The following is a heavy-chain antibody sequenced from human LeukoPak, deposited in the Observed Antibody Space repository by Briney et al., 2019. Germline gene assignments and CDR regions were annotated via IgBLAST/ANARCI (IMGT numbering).Heavy chain of an antibody. V-gene: IGHV3-23*01. CDR3: ATPPHNGNAFFDY. CDR1: GFTFSRFG. J-gene: IGHJ4*02. Sequence: PGGSLRLSCVTSGFTFSRFGMTWVRQPPGKGLEWVASFDGNADGTYYADSVKGRFTISRDNSRNTVDLQMNSLRVEDTAIYYCATPPHNGNAFFDYWGQGTLVTVSS. D-gene: IGHD2-8*01. CDR2: FDGNADGT.